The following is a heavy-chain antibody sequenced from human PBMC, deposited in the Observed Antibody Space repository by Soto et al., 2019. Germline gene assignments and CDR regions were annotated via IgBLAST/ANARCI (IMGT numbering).Heavy chain of an antibody. CDR2: MSPIFGTA. CDR3: ARGNSNTSLLGYYYGMDV. V-gene: IGHV1-69*01. J-gene: IGHJ6*04. CDR1: GGTFSSYA. Sequence: QVQLVQSGAEVKKPGSSVKVSCKASGGTFSSYAISWVRQAPGQGLEWMGGMSPIFGTANYAQKIQGRVTITADESTSTAYRELSSLRSDDTAGYYCARGNSNTSLLGYYYGMDVWGKGTTVTVSS. D-gene: IGHD4-4*01.